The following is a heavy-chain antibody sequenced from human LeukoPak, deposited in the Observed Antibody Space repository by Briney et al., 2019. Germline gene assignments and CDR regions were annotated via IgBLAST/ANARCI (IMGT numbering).Heavy chain of an antibody. CDR2: IPYDGSNK. CDR3: AKGRYYYDSSGYQPDY. D-gene: IGHD3-22*01. CDR1: GFTFSSYG. Sequence: GGSLRLSCAVPGFTFSSYGMHWVRQAPGKGLEWVAVIPYDGSNKYYADSVKGRFTISRDNSKNTLYLQMNSLRAEDTAVYYCAKGRYYYDSSGYQPDYWGQGTLVTVSS. J-gene: IGHJ4*02. V-gene: IGHV3-30*18.